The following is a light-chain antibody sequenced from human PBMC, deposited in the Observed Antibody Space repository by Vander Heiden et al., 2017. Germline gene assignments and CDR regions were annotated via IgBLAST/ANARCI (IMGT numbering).Light chain of an antibody. V-gene: IGKV3-20*01. J-gene: IGKJ1*01. CDR2: GAS. CDR1: QSVSSSH. Sequence: IVLTQSPGTLSLSPGERATPSCRASQSVSSSHLAWYQQKPGQAPRLLIYGASSRATGIPDRFSGSGSGTDFTLTISRLEPEDFAVYYCQQYGSSPPAFGQGTKVEIK. CDR3: QQYGSSPPA.